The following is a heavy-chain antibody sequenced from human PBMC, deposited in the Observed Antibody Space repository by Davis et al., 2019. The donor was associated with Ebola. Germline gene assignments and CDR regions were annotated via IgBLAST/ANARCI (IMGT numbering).Heavy chain of an antibody. CDR1: AYTFTSYA. D-gene: IGHD6-13*01. CDR3: ARDFSVGSSSFAY. CDR2: INTNTGNP. J-gene: IGHJ4*02. V-gene: IGHV7-4-1*02. Sequence: ASAQVSCKASAYTFTSYAMNWVRQAPGQGLEWMGWINTNTGNPTYAQGFTGRFVFSLDTSVSTAYLQISSLKAEDTAVYYCARDFSVGSSSFAYWGQGTLVTVSS.